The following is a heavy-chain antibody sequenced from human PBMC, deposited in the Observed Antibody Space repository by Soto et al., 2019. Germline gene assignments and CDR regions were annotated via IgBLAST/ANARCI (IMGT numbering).Heavy chain of an antibody. J-gene: IGHJ4*02. V-gene: IGHV3-74*01. D-gene: IGHD4-17*01. CDR3: ARGLYLAYGQDY. Sequence: EVQLVESGGGLVQPGGSLRLSCAASGFTFTNYWMHWVRQVPGKGPEWVSRIKIDETTTDYADSVKGRFTISRDNAKNTVYLQMSSLRAEDTAVYYCARGLYLAYGQDYWGQGILVTVSP. CDR2: IKIDETTT. CDR1: GFTFTNYW.